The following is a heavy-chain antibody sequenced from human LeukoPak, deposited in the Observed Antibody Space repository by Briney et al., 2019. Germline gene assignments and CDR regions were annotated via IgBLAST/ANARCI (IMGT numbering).Heavy chain of an antibody. D-gene: IGHD3-9*01. CDR2: IYPGDSDT. CDR3: ARMSSHYDILTGYSSYYGMDV. V-gene: IGHV5-51*01. J-gene: IGHJ6*02. Sequence: GESLKISCKGSGYSFTSYWIGWVRQMPGKGLEWMGIIYPGDSDTRYSPSFQGQVTISADKSISTAYLQWSSLEASDTAMYYCARMSSHYDILTGYSSYYGMDVWGQGTTVTVSS. CDR1: GYSFTSYW.